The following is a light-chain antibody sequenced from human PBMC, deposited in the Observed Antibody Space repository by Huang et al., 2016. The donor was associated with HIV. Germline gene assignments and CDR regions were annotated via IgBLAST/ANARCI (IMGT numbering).Light chain of an antibody. V-gene: IGKV3-15*01. CDR2: GES. CDR1: QSVSSN. Sequence: EIVMTQSPATLSVSPGERATLSCRASQSVSSNLSWYQHKPGQAPRLLIYGESTRAPGIPARISGSGSGTEFRLTISSLESEDFAVYYCHQYNDWPMYTFGQGTRLEI. J-gene: IGKJ2*01. CDR3: HQYNDWPMYT.